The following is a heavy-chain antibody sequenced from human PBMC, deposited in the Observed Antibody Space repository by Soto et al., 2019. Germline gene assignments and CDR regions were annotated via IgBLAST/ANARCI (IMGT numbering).Heavy chain of an antibody. D-gene: IGHD2-21*02. Sequence: ASVKVSCKASGYTFTSYGISWVRQAPGRGREWMGLSSAYNGNTNYAQKRQGRVTMTTDTSTSTAYMELRSLRSDDTAVYYCARDLFWVVVTARFAFDIWGQGTMVTVSS. J-gene: IGHJ3*02. CDR3: ARDLFWVVVTARFAFDI. V-gene: IGHV1-18*04. CDR2: SSAYNGNT. CDR1: GYTFTSYG.